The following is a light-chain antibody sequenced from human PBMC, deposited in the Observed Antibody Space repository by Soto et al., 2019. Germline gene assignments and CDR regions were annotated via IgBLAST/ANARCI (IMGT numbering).Light chain of an antibody. J-gene: IGKJ1*01. CDR3: QQYGSSPWT. V-gene: IGKV3-20*01. CDR2: GAS. CDR1: QSVSSSY. Sequence: EIVLTQAPGTLSLSPGERATLSCRASQSVSSSYLAWDQQKPGQAPRLLIYGASSRATGIPDRLSGSGSGTDFTLTISRLEPEDFAVYYCQQYGSSPWTFGQGTKVDI.